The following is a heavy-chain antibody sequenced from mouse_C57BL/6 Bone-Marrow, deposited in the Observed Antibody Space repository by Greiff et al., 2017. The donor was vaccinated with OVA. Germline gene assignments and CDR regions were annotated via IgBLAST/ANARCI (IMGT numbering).Heavy chain of an antibody. Sequence: VQLQQPGTELVKPGASVTLSCKASGYTFTSYWMHWVKQRPGPGLEWIGNINPSNGGTNYNEKFKSKATLTVDKSSSTAYMQLSSLTSEDSAVYYCARDDYDENYFDYWGQGTTLTVSS. CDR2: INPSNGGT. CDR3: ARDDYDENYFDY. V-gene: IGHV1-53*01. CDR1: GYTFTSYW. J-gene: IGHJ2*01. D-gene: IGHD2-4*01.